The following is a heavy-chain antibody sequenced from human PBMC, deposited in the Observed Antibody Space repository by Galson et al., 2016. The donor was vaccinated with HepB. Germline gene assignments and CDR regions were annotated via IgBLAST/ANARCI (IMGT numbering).Heavy chain of an antibody. V-gene: IGHV4-59*01. CDR1: SGSIGSYH. CDR2: VYYSGTT. J-gene: IGHJ5*02. D-gene: IGHD3-3*01. CDR3: ARAVSAFGKGWFDP. Sequence: ETLSLTCSVSSGSIGSYHWNWIRQPPGNGLEWIGSVYYSGTTAYNPSLKSRVTISVDTSKNQFSLNLNSVTAADTAIYYCARAVSAFGKGWFDPWGQGILVTVSS.